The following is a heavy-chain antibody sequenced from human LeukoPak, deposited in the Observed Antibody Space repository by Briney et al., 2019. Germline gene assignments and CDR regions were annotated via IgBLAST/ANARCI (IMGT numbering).Heavy chain of an antibody. J-gene: IGHJ4*02. CDR2: VWYDDAVK. CDR1: GITVSSTH. V-gene: IGHV3-33*08. D-gene: IGHD3-22*01. Sequence: PGGSLRLSCAASGITVSSTHMSWVRQAPGKGLEWLAVVWYDDAVKNYADSVKGRFTISRDNSKNTLFLQMNNLSSEDTAVYYCARDNDYYDLHYWGQGTLVTVSS. CDR3: ARDNDYYDLHY.